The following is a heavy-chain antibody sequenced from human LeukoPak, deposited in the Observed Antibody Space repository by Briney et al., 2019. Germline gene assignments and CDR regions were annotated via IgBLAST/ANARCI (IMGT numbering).Heavy chain of an antibody. CDR3: ATVIVGATGRLFDY. Sequence: PSQTLSLTCTVSGGSISSYYWSWIRQPPGKGLEWIGYIYYSGSTNYNPSLKSRVTISVDTSKNQFSLKLSSVTAADTAVYYCATVIVGATGRLFDYWGQGTLVTVSS. CDR1: GGSISSYY. D-gene: IGHD1-26*01. CDR2: IYYSGST. J-gene: IGHJ4*02. V-gene: IGHV4-59*12.